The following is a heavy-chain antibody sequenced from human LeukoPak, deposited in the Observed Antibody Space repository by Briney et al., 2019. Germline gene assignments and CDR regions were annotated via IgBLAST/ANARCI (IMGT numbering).Heavy chain of an antibody. CDR1: GFIFSSYN. J-gene: IGHJ6*02. Sequence: PGGSLRLSCAASGFIFSSYNMNWVRQAPGQGLEWVSYISTSSVIYYADSVKGRFTISRGDAKNSLYLQMNSLRDEDTAVYYCARVRGVHYDIDVWGQGTTVTVSS. V-gene: IGHV3-48*02. D-gene: IGHD3-10*01. CDR3: ARVRGVHYDIDV. CDR2: ISTSSVI.